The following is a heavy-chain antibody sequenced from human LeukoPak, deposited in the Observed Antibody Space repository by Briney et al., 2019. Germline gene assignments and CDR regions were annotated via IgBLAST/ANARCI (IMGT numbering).Heavy chain of an antibody. V-gene: IGHV3-23*01. CDR2: ISGSGGST. CDR1: GFTFSNYA. D-gene: IGHD1-1*01. CDR3: AKVEGASKASVY. Sequence: GGSLRLSCVAAGFTFSNYAMTWVRQAPGRGLEWVSSISGSGGSTYYADFVKGRFTISRDNSKNTLYLQMYSLRAEDTAVYYCAKVEGASKASVYWGQGALVTVSS. J-gene: IGHJ4*02.